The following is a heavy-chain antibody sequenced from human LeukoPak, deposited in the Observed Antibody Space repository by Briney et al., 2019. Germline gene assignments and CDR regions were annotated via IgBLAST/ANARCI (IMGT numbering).Heavy chain of an antibody. V-gene: IGHV5-51*01. CDR3: ARGLAYCGGDCYPNFDY. D-gene: IGHD2-21*01. J-gene: IGHJ4*02. Sequence: GESLKISCKGSGYSFTSYWIGWVRQMPGKGLEWMGIIYPGDSDTRYSPSFQGQVTISADKSISTAYPQWSSLKASDTAMYYCARGLAYCGGDCYPNFDYWGQGTLVTVSS. CDR2: IYPGDSDT. CDR1: GYSFTSYW.